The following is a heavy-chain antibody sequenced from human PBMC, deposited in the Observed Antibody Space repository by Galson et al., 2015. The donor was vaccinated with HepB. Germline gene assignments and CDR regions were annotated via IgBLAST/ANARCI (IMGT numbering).Heavy chain of an antibody. CDR2: MSPDNRDT. Sequence: SVKVSCKASGYTFSTYSITWVRQAPGQGLEWMGWMSPDNRDTNYARKFQGRVTMTTDTFTSTAYMELRSLRSDDTAVYYCARGALVGVVGGSPNNWFDPWGQVTLVTVSS. CDR1: GYTFSTYS. V-gene: IGHV1-18*01. D-gene: IGHD2-15*01. CDR3: ARGALVGVVGGSPNNWFDP. J-gene: IGHJ5*02.